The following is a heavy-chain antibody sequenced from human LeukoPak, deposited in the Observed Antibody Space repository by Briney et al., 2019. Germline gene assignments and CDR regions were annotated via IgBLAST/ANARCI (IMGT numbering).Heavy chain of an antibody. CDR3: ARYSYYESSGYSNDAFDL. CDR1: GGSISSYY. D-gene: IGHD3-22*01. Sequence: PSETLSLTCTVSGGSISSYYWGWIRQPPGKGLEWIGYIYHSGNTNSNPSLKSRGTISIDSSKNQFSLKLSSVTAADTAVYYCARYSYYESSGYSNDAFDLWGQGAMVTVSS. J-gene: IGHJ3*01. CDR2: IYHSGNT. V-gene: IGHV4-59*01.